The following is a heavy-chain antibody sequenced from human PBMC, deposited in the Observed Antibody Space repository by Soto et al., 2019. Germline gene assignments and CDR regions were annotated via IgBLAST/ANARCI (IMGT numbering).Heavy chain of an antibody. D-gene: IGHD3-9*01. CDR3: ARALILTGYYIRDAFDI. CDR2: IYYSGST. J-gene: IGHJ3*02. Sequence: SETLSLTCTLSAGSISSYYCSCIRQPPGKGLEWIGYIYYSGSTNYNPSLKSRVTISVDTSKNQFSLKLSSVTAADTAVYYCARALILTGYYIRDAFDIWGQGTMVT. V-gene: IGHV4-59*01. CDR1: AGSISSYY.